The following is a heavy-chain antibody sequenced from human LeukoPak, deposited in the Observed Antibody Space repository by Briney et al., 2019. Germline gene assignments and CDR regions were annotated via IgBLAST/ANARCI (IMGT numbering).Heavy chain of an antibody. Sequence: SETLSLTCTVSGDSLSSGGHYWGWIRPTPGKRLEWIGNIYFTGETSFNPSLKSRLAMSVDTSKNQLFLNLDSMTAADTAVYYCARDSGFWLYWGQGALVTVSS. J-gene: IGHJ4*02. CDR3: ARDSGFWLY. D-gene: IGHD3-22*01. V-gene: IGHV4-39*07. CDR2: IYFTGET. CDR1: GDSLSSGGHY.